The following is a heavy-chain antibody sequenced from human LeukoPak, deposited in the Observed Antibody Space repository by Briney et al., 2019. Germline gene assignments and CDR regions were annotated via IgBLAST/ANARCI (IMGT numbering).Heavy chain of an antibody. D-gene: IGHD5-24*01. Sequence: PSETLSLTCAVYGGSFSGYYWSWIRQPPGKGLEWIGYIYYSGSTNYNPSLKSRVTISVDTPKNQFSLKLSSVTAADTAVYYCARQRRDGYNFDAFDIWGQGTMVTVSS. J-gene: IGHJ3*02. CDR2: IYYSGST. CDR1: GGSFSGYY. CDR3: ARQRRDGYNFDAFDI. V-gene: IGHV4-59*08.